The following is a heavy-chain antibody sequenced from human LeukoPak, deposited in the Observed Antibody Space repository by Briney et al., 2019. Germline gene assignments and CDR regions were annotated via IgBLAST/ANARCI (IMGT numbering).Heavy chain of an antibody. V-gene: IGHV3-48*01. CDR1: GFTFSSYS. J-gene: IGHJ6*04. CDR3: ARGLV. Sequence: GGSLRLPCAASGFTFSSYSMNWVRQAPGKGLEWVSYISNSSKTIYYADSVKGRFTISRDNAKNSLYLQMSKLRAEDTAVYYCARGLVWGKGTTVTVSS. CDR2: ISNSSKTI.